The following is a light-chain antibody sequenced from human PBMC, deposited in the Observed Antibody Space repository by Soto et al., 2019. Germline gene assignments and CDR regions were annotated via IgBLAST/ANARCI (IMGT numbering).Light chain of an antibody. CDR2: DVS. J-gene: IGLJ2*01. Sequence: QSALTQPASVSGSPGQSITISCTGTSSDVGTYNYVSWYQQHPGKVPKLMIYDVSNRLSGVSNRFSGSKSGNTASLTISGLQAEDEADYYCSSYTSDNTVIFGGGTKLTVL. CDR3: SSYTSDNTVI. V-gene: IGLV2-14*03. CDR1: SSDVGTYNY.